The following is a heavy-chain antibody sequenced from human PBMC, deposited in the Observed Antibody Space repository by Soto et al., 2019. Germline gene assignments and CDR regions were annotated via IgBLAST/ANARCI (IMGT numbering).Heavy chain of an antibody. Sequence: SVKVSCKASGCTFSSYAISWVRQAPGQGLEWMGGIIPIFGTANYAQKFQGRVTITADESTSTAYMELSSLRSEDTAVYYCAGGVVPDFWSGNESDNWFDPWGQGTLVTVSS. J-gene: IGHJ5*02. CDR3: AGGVVPDFWSGNESDNWFDP. D-gene: IGHD3-3*01. V-gene: IGHV1-69*13. CDR1: GCTFSSYA. CDR2: IIPIFGTA.